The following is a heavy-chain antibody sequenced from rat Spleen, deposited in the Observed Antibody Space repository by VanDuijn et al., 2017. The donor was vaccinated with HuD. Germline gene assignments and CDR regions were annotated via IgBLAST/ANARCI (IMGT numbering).Heavy chain of an antibody. Sequence: EVQLMESGGGLIQPGRSLKFSCAASGFTFSDYAMAWVRQTPKKGLEWVATILYDGRTTYYRDSVKGRFTISRDNAENTLYLQLDSLRSEDTATYYCARHGSSSYGWYFNYWGHGVRVTVSS. CDR1: GFTFSDYA. J-gene: IGHJ2*01. V-gene: IGHV5-17*01. CDR2: ILYDGRTT. D-gene: IGHD1-8*01. CDR3: ARHGSSSYGWYFNY.